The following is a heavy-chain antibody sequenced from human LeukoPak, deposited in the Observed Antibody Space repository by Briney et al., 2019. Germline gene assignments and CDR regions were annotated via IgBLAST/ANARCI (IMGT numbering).Heavy chain of an antibody. Sequence: ASVKVSCKASGYIFSDYYMHWVRQAPGQGLEWLGWINPKSGAADYAQQFRGRVTMTRDTSINTDYMEMKRVTSDDTAVYYCARGAEAETGPLDFWGLGTLVIVS. D-gene: IGHD6-13*01. J-gene: IGHJ4*02. CDR1: GYIFSDYY. CDR2: INPKSGAA. CDR3: ARGAEAETGPLDF. V-gene: IGHV1-2*02.